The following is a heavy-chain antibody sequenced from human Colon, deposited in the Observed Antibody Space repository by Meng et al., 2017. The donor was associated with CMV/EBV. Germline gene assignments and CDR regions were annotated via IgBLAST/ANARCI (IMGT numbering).Heavy chain of an antibody. CDR1: GFTFSIYS. Sequence: ETLSLTCEASGFTFSIYSMNWVRQAPGKGLEWVAHIMGNSRTIYYADSVKGRFTISRDNGKNSLQLQMNSLRDEDTAMYYCARGSTGYYSLFDYWGQGTLVTVSS. CDR2: IMGNSRTI. J-gene: IGHJ4*02. D-gene: IGHD3-9*01. V-gene: IGHV3-48*02. CDR3: ARGSTGYYSLFDY.